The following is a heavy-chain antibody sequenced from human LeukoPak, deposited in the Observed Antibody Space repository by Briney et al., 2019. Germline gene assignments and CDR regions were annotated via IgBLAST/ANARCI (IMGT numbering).Heavy chain of an antibody. CDR3: ARSGATVVVPAAIDFDY. CDR1: GYTFTGYY. V-gene: IGHV1-2*02. J-gene: IGHJ4*02. D-gene: IGHD2-2*02. CDR2: INPNSGGT. Sequence: ASVKVSCKASGYTFTGYYMYWVRQAPGQGLEWMGWINPNSGGTNYAQKFQGSVTMTRDTSISTAYMELSRLRSDDTAVYYCARSGATVVVPAAIDFDYWGQGTLVTVSS.